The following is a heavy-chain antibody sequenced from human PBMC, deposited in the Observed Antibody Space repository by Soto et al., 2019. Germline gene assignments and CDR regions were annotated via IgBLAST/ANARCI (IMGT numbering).Heavy chain of an antibody. J-gene: IGHJ4*02. CDR3: AIGSCRSSSRYGFDH. V-gene: IGHV4-31*03. CDR1: GGSISSGGYY. CDR2: IYYSGST. D-gene: IGHD2-2*01. Sequence: SETLSLTCTVSGGSISSGGYYWSWIRQHPGKGLEWIGYIYYSGSTYYNPSLKSRVTMSVDTSKNQFSLRLSSVTAADTAVYYCAIGSCRSSSRYGFDHWGQGTLVPVSS.